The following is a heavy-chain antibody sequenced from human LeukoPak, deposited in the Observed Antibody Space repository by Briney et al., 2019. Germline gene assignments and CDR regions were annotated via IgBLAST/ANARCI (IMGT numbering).Heavy chain of an antibody. V-gene: IGHV3-11*01. CDR2: ISSSGSTI. D-gene: IGHD2-15*01. Sequence: GGSLRLACAASGFTFSDYYMSWIRHAPGKGLEWVSYISSSGSTIYYADSVKGRFTISRDNAKNSLYLQMNSLRAEDTAVYYCARDTLDCSGGSCYSASVSGVDYWGQGTLVTVSS. CDR3: ARDTLDCSGGSCYSASVSGVDY. CDR1: GFTFSDYY. J-gene: IGHJ4*02.